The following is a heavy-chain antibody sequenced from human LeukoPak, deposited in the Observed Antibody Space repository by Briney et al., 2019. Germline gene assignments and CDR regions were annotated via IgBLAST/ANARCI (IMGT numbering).Heavy chain of an antibody. J-gene: IGHJ4*02. CDR1: GFTFSSYG. Sequence: PGRSLRLSCAASGFTFSSYGMHWVRQAPGKGLEWVAVISYDGSNKYYADSVKGRFTISRDNSKNTLYLQMNSLRAEDTAVYYCAGGDRGSSWFYFDYWGQGTLVTVSS. V-gene: IGHV3-30*03. D-gene: IGHD6-13*01. CDR2: ISYDGSNK. CDR3: AGGDRGSSWFYFDY.